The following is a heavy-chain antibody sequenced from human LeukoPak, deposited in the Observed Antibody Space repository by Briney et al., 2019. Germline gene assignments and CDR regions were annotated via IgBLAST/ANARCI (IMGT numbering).Heavy chain of an antibody. CDR2: INSDGSST. D-gene: IGHD5-12*01. V-gene: IGHV3-74*01. Sequence: GGSLRLSCAASGFTFSSYWMHWVRQAPGKGLVWVSRINSDGSSTNYADSVKGRFTISRGNAKNTLYLQMNSLRAEDTAVYYCARVEGSGYDLDYWGQGTLVTVSS. CDR3: ARVEGSGYDLDY. J-gene: IGHJ4*02. CDR1: GFTFSSYW.